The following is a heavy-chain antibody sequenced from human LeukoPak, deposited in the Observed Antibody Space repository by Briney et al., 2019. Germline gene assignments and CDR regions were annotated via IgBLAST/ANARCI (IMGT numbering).Heavy chain of an antibody. CDR2: IIPIFGTA. D-gene: IGHD4-17*01. J-gene: IGHJ6*03. CDR1: GGTFSSYA. V-gene: IGHV1-69*13. CDR3: ARAGTVTTSDYYYYYMDV. Sequence: GASVKVSCKASGGTFSSYAISWVRQAPGEGLEWMGGIIPIFGTANYAQKFQGRVTITADESTSTAYMELSSLRSEDTAVYYCARAGTVTTSDYYYYYMDVWGKGTTVTVSS.